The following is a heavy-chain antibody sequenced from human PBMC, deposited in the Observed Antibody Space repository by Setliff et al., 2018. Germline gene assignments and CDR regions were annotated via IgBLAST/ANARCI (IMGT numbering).Heavy chain of an antibody. CDR2: IYVTEST. D-gene: IGHD3-10*01. CDR1: GDSISNYY. Sequence: PSETLSLTCTVSGDSISNYYWNWIRQPAGKGLEWIGRIYVTESTKYNPSLKSRVTLSIDTSKNQFSLKLSSVTAADAALYYCAASRAYTGAVEEWFLPKTFDFWGQGSLVTSPQ. V-gene: IGHV4-4*07. CDR3: AASRAYTGAVEEWFLPKTFDF. J-gene: IGHJ4*02.